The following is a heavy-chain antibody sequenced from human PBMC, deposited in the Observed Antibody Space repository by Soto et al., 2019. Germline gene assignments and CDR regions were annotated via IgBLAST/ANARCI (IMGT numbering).Heavy chain of an antibody. Sequence: PSETLSLTCAFYGWSFSGYYWSWIRQPPGKGLEWIGEINHSGSTNYNPSLKSRVTISVDTSKNQFSLKLSSVTAADTAVYYCARGEAYWFDPWGQGTLVTVSS. CDR2: INHSGST. CDR1: GWSFSGYY. CDR3: ARGEAYWFDP. V-gene: IGHV4-34*01. J-gene: IGHJ5*02.